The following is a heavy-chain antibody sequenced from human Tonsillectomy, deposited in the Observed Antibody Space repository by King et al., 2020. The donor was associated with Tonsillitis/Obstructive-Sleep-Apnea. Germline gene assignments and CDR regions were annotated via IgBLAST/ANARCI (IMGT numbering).Heavy chain of an antibody. Sequence: VQLVESGGGVVQPGGSLRLSCAASGFTFSSYGVHLVRLAPGEGLEWVALIWYDGSNTYYANFVRGRFTTSRDNSQNTLYRQMSSLRAEDTAVYYCARDELIGEYYYYMDVWGKGTTVTVSS. V-gene: IGHV3-33*01. D-gene: IGHD2-21*01. CDR3: ARDELIGEYYYYMDV. CDR2: IWYDGSNT. CDR1: GFTFSSYG. J-gene: IGHJ6*03.